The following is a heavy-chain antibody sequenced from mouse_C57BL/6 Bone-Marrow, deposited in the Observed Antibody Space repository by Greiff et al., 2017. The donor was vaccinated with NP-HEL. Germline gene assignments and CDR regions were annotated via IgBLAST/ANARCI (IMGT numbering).Heavy chain of an antibody. V-gene: IGHV1-15*01. CDR3: TRGGGPYWYFDV. J-gene: IGHJ1*03. CDR1: GYTFTDYE. Sequence: VQLQQSGAELVRPGASVTLSCKASGYTFTDYEMHWVKQTPVPGLAWIGAIDPETGGTAYHQKFKGKAILTADKSSSTAYMELRSLTSEDSAVYYCTRGGGPYWYFDVWGTGTTVTVSS. CDR2: IDPETGGT.